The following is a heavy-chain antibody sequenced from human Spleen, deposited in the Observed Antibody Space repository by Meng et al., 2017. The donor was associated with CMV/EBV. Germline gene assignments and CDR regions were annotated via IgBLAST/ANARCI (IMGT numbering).Heavy chain of an antibody. CDR2: ISDVGSYT. CDR3: ASVSGGYYYDSSGYYEG. J-gene: IGHJ4*02. D-gene: IGHD3-22*01. CDR1: GFTLSRYT. V-gene: IGHV3-21*01. Sequence: GETLKISCAASGFTLSRYTMNWVRQAPGKGLEWVSWISDVGSYTFYANSVKGRVTICRDNAGSSIYLQMNSLRAEDTAVYYCASVSGGYYYDSSGYYEGWGQGTLVTVSS.